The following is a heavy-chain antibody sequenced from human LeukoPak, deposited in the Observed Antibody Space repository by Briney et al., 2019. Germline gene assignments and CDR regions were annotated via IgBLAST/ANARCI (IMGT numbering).Heavy chain of an antibody. D-gene: IGHD2-21*02. Sequence: GGSLRLSCAASGFTFGSYSMNWVRQAPGKGLEWISVISASGFVTHYADSVKGRFTISRDNSKNTIYLQMNSLRAEDTAIYYCARDGPWPLCGGDCYSDYWGQGTLVTVSS. CDR1: GFTFGSYS. V-gene: IGHV3-23*01. J-gene: IGHJ4*02. CDR2: ISASGFVT. CDR3: ARDGPWPLCGGDCYSDY.